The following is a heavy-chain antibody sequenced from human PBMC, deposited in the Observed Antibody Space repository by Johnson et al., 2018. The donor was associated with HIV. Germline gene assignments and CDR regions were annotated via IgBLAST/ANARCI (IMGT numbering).Heavy chain of an antibody. D-gene: IGHD3-22*01. CDR2: ITYDGSTK. Sequence: QLVESGGGVVQPGTSLRLSCAASGFTFSSFAMHWVRQAPGKGLEWLAFITYDGSTKNFTASVRSRFTIPSDNSKNPLFFQMNSLRAEDTAVYYCVRLFYVSSAFEIWCQGTLVTVSS. CDR1: GFTFSSFA. CDR3: VRLFYVSSAFEI. J-gene: IGHJ3*02. V-gene: IGHV3-30-3*01.